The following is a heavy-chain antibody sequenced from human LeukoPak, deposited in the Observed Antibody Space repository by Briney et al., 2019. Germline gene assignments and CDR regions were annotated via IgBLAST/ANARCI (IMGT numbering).Heavy chain of an antibody. CDR2: ISSSSSTI. CDR1: GFTFSSYS. J-gene: IGHJ6*02. D-gene: IGHD6-19*01. CDR3: ARVLGIAVAGPVNYYYYGMDV. V-gene: IGHV3-48*04. Sequence: GGSLRLSCAASGFTFSSYSMNWVRQAPGKGLEWVSYISSSSSTIYYADSVKGRFTISRDNAKNSLYLQMNSLRAEDTAVYYCARVLGIAVAGPVNYYYYGMDVWGQGTTVTVSS.